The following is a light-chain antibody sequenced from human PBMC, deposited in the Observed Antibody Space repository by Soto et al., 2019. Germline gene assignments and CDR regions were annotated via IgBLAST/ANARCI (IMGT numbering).Light chain of an antibody. J-gene: IGKJ4*01. Sequence: ILMTQSPSSLSAFVVDRGTITCRASQDIGNFLAWYQQKPGKVPKLLIYAASTLQSGVPSRFSGSGSGTDFTLNISSLQPEDVATYYCQKCKVATLTFGGGTKGDIK. CDR3: QKCKVATLT. CDR1: QDIGNF. CDR2: AAS. V-gene: IGKV1-27*01.